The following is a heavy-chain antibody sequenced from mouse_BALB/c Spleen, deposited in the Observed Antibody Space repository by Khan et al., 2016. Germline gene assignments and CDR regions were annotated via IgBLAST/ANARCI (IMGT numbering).Heavy chain of an antibody. J-gene: IGHJ2*01. V-gene: IGHV3-2*02. CDR2: ISYSGST. CDR3: ARSRGNYFDY. Sequence: EVQLQESGPGLVKPSQSLSLTCTVTGYSITSDYAWNWIRQFPGNKLEWMGYISYSGSTSYNPSLKRRISITRDTSKNQFFLQLNSVTTEDTATXYCARSRGNYFDYWCQGTTLTVSS. CDR1: GYSITSDYA.